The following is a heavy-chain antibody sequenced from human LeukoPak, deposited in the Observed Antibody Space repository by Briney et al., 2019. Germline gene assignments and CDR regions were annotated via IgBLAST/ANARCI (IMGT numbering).Heavy chain of an antibody. V-gene: IGHV3-33*01. CDR1: GFTFSDYG. Sequence: GGSLRLSCTASGFTFSDYGMHWVRQPPGKGLEWVAIIWYDGSNKKYEDSVKGRFTISRDNSKNTLYLQMNSLRAEDTAVYYCARVSPDSGAYYYYYGMDVWGQGTTVTVSS. J-gene: IGHJ6*02. CDR3: ARVSPDSGAYYYYYGMDV. D-gene: IGHD1-26*01. CDR2: IWYDGSNK.